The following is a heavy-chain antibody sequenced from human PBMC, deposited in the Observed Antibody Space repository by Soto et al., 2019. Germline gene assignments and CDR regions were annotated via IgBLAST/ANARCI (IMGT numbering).Heavy chain of an antibody. CDR1: GGSFSDYY. Sequence: SETLSLTCVVYGGSFSDYYWSWIRQPPGKGLEWIGEINHSGSTNYNPSLKSRVTISVDTSKNQFSLKLSSVTAADTAVYYCARDPAPRYIVVAKSSFDPWGQGTLVTVSS. CDR2: INHSGST. J-gene: IGHJ5*02. V-gene: IGHV4-34*01. D-gene: IGHD2-15*01. CDR3: ARDPAPRYIVVAKSSFDP.